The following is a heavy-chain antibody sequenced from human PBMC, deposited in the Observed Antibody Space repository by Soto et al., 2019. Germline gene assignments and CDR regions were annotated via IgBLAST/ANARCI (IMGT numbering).Heavy chain of an antibody. CDR1: GCTLSNNE. D-gene: IGHD4-17*01. V-gene: IGHV3-48*03. CDR2: LSGRGRTK. Sequence: GGSLRLSCAPSGCTLSNNELNWARQARGTGLAWVTYLSGRGRTKSYADSVRGRFTFSREKAKDSLYLQLSSLRVEDRVVYFCARDSQGAGKYGENDYGLDVWGQGTTVTVSS. CDR3: ARDSQGAGKYGENDYGLDV. J-gene: IGHJ6*02.